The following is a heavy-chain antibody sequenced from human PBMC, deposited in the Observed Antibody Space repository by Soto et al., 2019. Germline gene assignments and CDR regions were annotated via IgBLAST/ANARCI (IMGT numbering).Heavy chain of an antibody. D-gene: IGHD3-10*01. CDR1: GGSISRYY. V-gene: IGHV4-59*01. CDR2: IYYSGST. CDR3: TRELFGRSVWFDP. Sequence: QVQLQESAPGLVKPSATLSLTCTVSGGSISRYYSSWVRQPPGKGLERIRYIYYSGSTNYNPSLRSVVTISVDTSKNQFSLKPSSVTAADTALYYCTRELFGRSVWFDPWGQGTVVTVSS. J-gene: IGHJ5*02.